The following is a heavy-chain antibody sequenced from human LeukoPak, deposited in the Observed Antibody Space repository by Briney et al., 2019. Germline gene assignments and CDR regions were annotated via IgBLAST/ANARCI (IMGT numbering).Heavy chain of an antibody. V-gene: IGHV1-2*02. CDR3: ARAGIAVAGTFDY. CDR1: GYTFTGYY. CDR2: INPNSGGT. Sequence: ASVKVSCKASGYTFTGYYMHWVRQAPGQGLEWMGWINPNSGGTNYAQKFQGSVTMTRDTSISTAYMELSRLRSDDTAVYYCARAGIAVAGTFDYWGQGTLVTVSS. J-gene: IGHJ4*02. D-gene: IGHD6-19*01.